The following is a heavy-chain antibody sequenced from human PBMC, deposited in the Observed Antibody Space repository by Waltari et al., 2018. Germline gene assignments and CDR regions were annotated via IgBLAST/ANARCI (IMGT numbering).Heavy chain of an antibody. CDR1: GFTIREYG. Sequence: EVQLVESGGGSTQPGRSLRLSCTTSGFTIREYGVSWVRQAPGKGLKWVGFIRSKADGGTIQYAASVKGRFIISRDDSKSIAYLQMNSLKTEDTAVYYCTREGSCGGVICYYNLGWGQGTLVTVSS. V-gene: IGHV3-49*04. CDR3: TREGSCGGVICYYNLG. CDR2: IRSKADGGTI. D-gene: IGHD2-15*01. J-gene: IGHJ4*02.